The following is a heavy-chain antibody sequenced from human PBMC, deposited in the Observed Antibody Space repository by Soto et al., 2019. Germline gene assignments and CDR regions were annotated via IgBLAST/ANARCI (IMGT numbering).Heavy chain of an antibody. Sequence: SVKVSCKASGGTFSSYAISWVRQAPGQGLEWMGGITPIFGTANYAQKFQGRATITADESTSTAYMELSSLRSEDTAVYYCVKAYYDILTGRAYYYYYGMDVWGQGTTVTSP. D-gene: IGHD3-9*01. V-gene: IGHV1-69*13. J-gene: IGHJ6*02. CDR1: GGTFSSYA. CDR2: ITPIFGTA. CDR3: VKAYYDILTGRAYYYYYGMDV.